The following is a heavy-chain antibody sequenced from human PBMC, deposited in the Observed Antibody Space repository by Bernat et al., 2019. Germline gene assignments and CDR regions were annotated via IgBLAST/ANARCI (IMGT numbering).Heavy chain of an antibody. V-gene: IGHV1-18*04. J-gene: IGHJ3*02. CDR1: GYTFTSYG. D-gene: IGHD2-15*01. Sequence: QVQLVQSGAEVKKPGASVKVSCKASGYTFTSYGISWVRQAPGQGLEWMGWNSAYNGNTNYAQKLQGRVTMTTDTSTSTAYMELRSLRSDDTAVYYCAGDRVRIAATPTDAFDIWGQGTMVTVSS. CDR2: NSAYNGNT. CDR3: AGDRVRIAATPTDAFDI.